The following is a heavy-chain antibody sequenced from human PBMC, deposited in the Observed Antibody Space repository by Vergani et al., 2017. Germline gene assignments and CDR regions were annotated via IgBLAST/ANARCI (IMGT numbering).Heavy chain of an antibody. CDR3: AKDYGWELPEGFDY. CDR1: GFTFSSYG. CDR2: ISYDGSNK. D-gene: IGHD2-15*01. Sequence: QVQLVESGGGVVQPGRSLRLSCAASGFTFSSYGMHWVRQAPGKGLEWVAVISYDGSNKYYADSVKGRFTISRDNSKNTLYLQMNSLRAEDTAVYYCAKDYGWELPEGFDYWGQGTLVTVSS. V-gene: IGHV3-30*18. J-gene: IGHJ4*02.